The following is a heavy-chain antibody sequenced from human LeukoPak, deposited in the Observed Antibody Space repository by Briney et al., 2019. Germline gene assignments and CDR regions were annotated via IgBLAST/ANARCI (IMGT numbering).Heavy chain of an antibody. J-gene: IGHJ5*02. Sequence: PSETLSLTCAVYRGSFNGYYWNWIRQPPGKGLEWIGEINARGDTNYNPSLKSRVTISVDTSKKQFSLRLTSMIAADTALYYCARGQGPAARGYNWFDPWGQGTLVTVSS. V-gene: IGHV4-34*01. D-gene: IGHD2-2*01. CDR2: INARGDT. CDR1: RGSFNGYY. CDR3: ARGQGPAARGYNWFDP.